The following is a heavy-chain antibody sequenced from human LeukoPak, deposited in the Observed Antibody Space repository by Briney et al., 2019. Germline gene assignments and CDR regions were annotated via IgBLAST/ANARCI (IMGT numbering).Heavy chain of an antibody. CDR2: IYYSGST. J-gene: IGHJ3*02. V-gene: IGHV4-30-4*01. CDR3: AASCGGDCYSADAFDI. Sequence: SETLSLTCTVSGGSISSGDYYWRWIRQPPGKGLEWIGYIYYSGSTYYNPSLKSRVTISVDTSKNQFSLKLSSVTAADTAVYYCAASCGGDCYSADAFDIWGQGTMVTVSS. D-gene: IGHD2-21*02. CDR1: GGSISSGDYY.